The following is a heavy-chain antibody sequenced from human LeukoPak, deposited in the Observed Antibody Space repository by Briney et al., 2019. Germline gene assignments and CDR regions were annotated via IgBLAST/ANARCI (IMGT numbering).Heavy chain of an antibody. CDR1: GVSISSYY. CDR3: ARLEKEHWFDP. V-gene: IGHV4-59*08. CDR2: IYYSGST. D-gene: IGHD1-26*01. J-gene: IGHJ5*02. Sequence: SETLSLTCTVSGVSISSYYWSWIRQPPGKGLEWIGYIYYSGSTNYNPSLKSRVTISEDPSKSQFSLKLSSVTAADTAVYYCARLEKEHWFDPWGQGTLVTVSS.